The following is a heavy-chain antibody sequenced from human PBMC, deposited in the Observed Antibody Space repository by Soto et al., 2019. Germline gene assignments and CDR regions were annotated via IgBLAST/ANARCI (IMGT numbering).Heavy chain of an antibody. CDR1: GFTFSSYG. CDR3: ARVHKAYTSGWFPSQAFDY. J-gene: IGHJ4*02. D-gene: IGHD6-19*01. CDR2: IWYDGSNK. V-gene: IGHV3-33*01. Sequence: QVQLVESGGGVVQPGRSLRLSCAASGFTFSSYGMHWVRQAPGKGLEWVALIWYDGSNKYYADSVKGRFTISRDNSKNTLYLQMNSLRGEDTAVYYCARVHKAYTSGWFPSQAFDYWGQGTLVTVSS.